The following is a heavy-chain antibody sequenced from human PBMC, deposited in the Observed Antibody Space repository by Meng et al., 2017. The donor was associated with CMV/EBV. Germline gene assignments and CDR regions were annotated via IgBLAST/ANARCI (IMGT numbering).Heavy chain of an antibody. V-gene: IGHV1-18*01. CDR1: GYTFTSYG. CDR2: ISAYNGNT. D-gene: IGHD2-2*01. CDR3: VRLVVPAAISYYYYYGMDV. J-gene: IGHJ6*02. Sequence: ASVKVSCKASGYTFTSYGISWVRQAPGQGLEWMGWISAYNGNTNYAQKLQGRVTMTTDTSTSTAYMELRSLRSDDTAVYYCVRLVVPAAISYYYYYGMDVWGQGTTVTVSS.